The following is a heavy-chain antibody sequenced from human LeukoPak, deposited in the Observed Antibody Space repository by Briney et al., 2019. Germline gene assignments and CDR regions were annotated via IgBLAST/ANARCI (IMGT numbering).Heavy chain of an antibody. D-gene: IGHD3-10*01. Sequence: TLRLSCAGSGFTFSSHGMNWVRQAPGKGLEWVSGISWNSDTIDYADSVKGRFTISRDNAKNSLYLQMNSLRAEDMALYYCAKSGSYSSPYYFDYWGQGTLVTVSS. J-gene: IGHJ4*02. V-gene: IGHV3-9*03. CDR2: ISWNSDTI. CDR1: GFTFSSHG. CDR3: AKSGSYSSPYYFDY.